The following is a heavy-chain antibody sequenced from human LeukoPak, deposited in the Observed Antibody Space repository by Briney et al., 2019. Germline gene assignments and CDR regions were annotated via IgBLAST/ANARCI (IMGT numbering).Heavy chain of an antibody. V-gene: IGHV3-15*01. J-gene: IGHJ4*02. CDR1: GFSFSNAW. CDR3: ARDLGSGYEEHFDY. D-gene: IGHD5-12*01. CDR2: IKSKTDGGAT. Sequence: NPGGSLRLSCAASGFSFSNAWMTWVRQAPGKALEWVGRIKSKTDGGATDYAAPVKGRSTISRDDSKSTLYLQLNSLKTEDTAVYYCARDLGSGYEEHFDYWGQGTLVTDSS.